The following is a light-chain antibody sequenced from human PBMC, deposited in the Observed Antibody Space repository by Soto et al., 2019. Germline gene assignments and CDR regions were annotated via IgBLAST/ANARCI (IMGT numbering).Light chain of an antibody. CDR1: QGVTTN. CDR3: QQYNNWTFS. V-gene: IGKV3D-15*01. J-gene: IGKJ5*01. Sequence: EILMTQSPATLSVSPGERVTLSCRAGQGVTTNFAWYQQKCGQSPRFXIYDVSSRATGVPSRFSGTGSETEFTLTISGLQSEDSEIYVCQQYNNWTFSFGQGTRLEIK. CDR2: DVS.